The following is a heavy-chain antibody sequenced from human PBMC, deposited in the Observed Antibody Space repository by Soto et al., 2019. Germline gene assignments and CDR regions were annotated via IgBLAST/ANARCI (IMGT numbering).Heavy chain of an antibody. CDR3: ARIAVAGPVDY. J-gene: IGHJ4*02. D-gene: IGHD6-19*01. CDR1: GFTVSSNY. Sequence: LRLSCAASGFTVSSNYMSWVRQAPGKGLEWVSVIYSGGSTYYADSVKGRFTISRDNSKNTLYLQMNSLRAEDTAVYYCARIAVAGPVDYWGQGTLVTVSS. V-gene: IGHV3-53*01. CDR2: IYSGGST.